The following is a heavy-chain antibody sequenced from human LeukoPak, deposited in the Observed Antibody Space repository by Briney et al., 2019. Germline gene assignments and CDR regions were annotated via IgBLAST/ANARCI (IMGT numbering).Heavy chain of an antibody. CDR2: IYYSGST. CDR1: GGSISSGGYY. CDR3: ARLTAAYCGGDCTYPWAFDI. V-gene: IGHV4-30-4*01. J-gene: IGHJ3*02. Sequence: SETLSLTCTVSGGSISSGGYYWSWIRQPPGKGLEWIGYIYYSGSTYYNPSLKSRVTISVDTSKDQFSLKLSSVTAADTAVYYCARLTAAYCGGDCTYPWAFDIWGQGTMVTVSS. D-gene: IGHD2-21*02.